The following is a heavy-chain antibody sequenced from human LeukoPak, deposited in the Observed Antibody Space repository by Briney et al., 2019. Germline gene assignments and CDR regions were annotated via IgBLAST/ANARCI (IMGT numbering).Heavy chain of an antibody. J-gene: IGHJ4*02. Sequence: PSETLSLTCAVYGGSFSGYYWSWIRQPPGKGLEWIGEINHSGSTNYNPSLKSRVTISVDTSKNQFSLKLSSVTAADTAVYYCARHRGYYGSGSYYNTLRPYSLFDYWGQGTLVTVSS. CDR3: ARHRGYYGSGSYYNTLRPYSLFDY. CDR2: INHSGST. V-gene: IGHV4-34*01. D-gene: IGHD3-10*01. CDR1: GGSFSGYY.